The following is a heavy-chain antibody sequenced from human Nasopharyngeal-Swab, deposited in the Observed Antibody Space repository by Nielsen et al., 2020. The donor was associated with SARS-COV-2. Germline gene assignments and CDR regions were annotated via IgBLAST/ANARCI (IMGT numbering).Heavy chain of an antibody. CDR2: MNPNSGNT. Sequence: ASVKVSCKASGYTFTSYDINWVRQATGQGLEWMGWMNPNSGNTGYAQKFQGRVTMTRNTSISTAYMELSSLRSEDTAVYYCLWSPTGDLTWYFDLWGRGTLVTVSS. CDR1: GYTFTSYD. V-gene: IGHV1-8*01. CDR3: LWSPTGDLTWYFDL. J-gene: IGHJ2*01. D-gene: IGHD7-27*01.